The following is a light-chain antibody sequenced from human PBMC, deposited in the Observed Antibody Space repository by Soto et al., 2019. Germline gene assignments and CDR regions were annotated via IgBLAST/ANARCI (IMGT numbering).Light chain of an antibody. CDR3: SSYTTSNTLV. CDR2: EVS. J-gene: IGLJ3*02. Sequence: QSALTQPASVSGSPGQSITISCTGTSSDVGGYNYVSWYQQFPGKAPKLMIYEVSNRPSGVSDRFSGSKSGNTASLTISGLQAEYEDNYYCSSYTTSNTLVFGGGTKLTVL. CDR1: SSDVGGYNY. V-gene: IGLV2-14*01.